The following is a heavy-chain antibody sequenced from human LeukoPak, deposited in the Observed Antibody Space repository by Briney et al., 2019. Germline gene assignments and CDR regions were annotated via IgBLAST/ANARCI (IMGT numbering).Heavy chain of an antibody. D-gene: IGHD3-9*01. Sequence: ASVKVSCKASGYTFTSYGISWVRQAPGQGLEWMGWISAYNGNTNYVQKLQGRVTMTTDTSTSTAYMELRSLRSDDTAVYYCARDYDILTGYNKFDYWGQGTLVTVSS. CDR2: ISAYNGNT. CDR1: GYTFTSYG. V-gene: IGHV1-18*01. J-gene: IGHJ4*02. CDR3: ARDYDILTGYNKFDY.